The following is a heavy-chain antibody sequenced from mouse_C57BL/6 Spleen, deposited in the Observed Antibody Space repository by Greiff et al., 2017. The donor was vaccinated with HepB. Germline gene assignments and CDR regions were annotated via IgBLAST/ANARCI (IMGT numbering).Heavy chain of an antibody. CDR2: INPNNGGT. CDR3: ARDDYDGGGYFDY. V-gene: IGHV1-18*01. Sequence: VQLQQSGPELVKPGASVKIPCKASGYTFTDYNMDWVKQSHGKSLEWIGDINPNNGGTIYNQKFKGKATLTVDKSSSTAYMELRSLTSEDTAVYYCARDDYDGGGYFDYWGQGTTLTVSS. D-gene: IGHD2-4*01. CDR1: GYTFTDYN. J-gene: IGHJ2*01.